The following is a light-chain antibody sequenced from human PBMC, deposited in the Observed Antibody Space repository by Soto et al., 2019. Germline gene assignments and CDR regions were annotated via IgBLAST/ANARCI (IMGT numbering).Light chain of an antibody. CDR1: QGIRSY. J-gene: IGKJ1*01. CDR2: AAS. CDR3: QQLNSYPRT. Sequence: DIQLTQSPSFLSASVGDRVTITCRASQGIRSYLAWYQQRPGTAPKLLIYAASTLQSGVPSRFSGSGSGREITLTISSLQPEDFATYYCQQLNSYPRTFGQGTKVEIK. V-gene: IGKV1-9*01.